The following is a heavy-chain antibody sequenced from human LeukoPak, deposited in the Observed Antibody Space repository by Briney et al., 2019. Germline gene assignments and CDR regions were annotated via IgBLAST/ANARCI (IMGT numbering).Heavy chain of an antibody. CDR3: ARDVGGVIHFDY. Sequence: ASVKVSCKASGYTFTSYYMHWVRQAPGQGLEWMGIINPSGGSTSYAQKFQGRVTMTRDTSISTAYMELSRLRSDDTAVYYCARDVGGVIHFDYWGQGTLVTVSS. CDR1: GYTFTSYY. V-gene: IGHV1-46*01. CDR2: INPSGGST. J-gene: IGHJ4*02. D-gene: IGHD3-16*02.